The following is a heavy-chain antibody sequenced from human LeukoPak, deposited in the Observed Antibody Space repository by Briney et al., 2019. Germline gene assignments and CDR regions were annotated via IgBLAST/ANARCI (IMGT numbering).Heavy chain of an antibody. CDR1: GFTFSSYA. CDR2: ISGSGDST. V-gene: IGHV3-23*01. CDR3: ANALTLVRGVIAPLDY. Sequence: HSGGSLRLSCAASGFTFSSYAMSWVRQAPVKGLEWVSAISGSGDSTYYADSLKGRFTISRDNSKNTVYLQINSLRAEDTAVYRCANALTLVRGVIAPLDYWGQGTLVTVSS. J-gene: IGHJ4*02. D-gene: IGHD3-10*01.